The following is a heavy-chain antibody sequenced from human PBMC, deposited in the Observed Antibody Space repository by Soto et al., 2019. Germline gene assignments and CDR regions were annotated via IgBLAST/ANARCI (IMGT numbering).Heavy chain of an antibody. CDR2: IWYDGSNK. D-gene: IGHD6-19*01. CDR3: AREYEQWGENEYFQH. J-gene: IGHJ1*01. CDR1: GFTFSSYG. V-gene: IGHV3-33*01. Sequence: QVQLVESGGGVVQPGRSLRLSCAASGFTFSSYGMHWVRQAPGKGLEWVAVIWYDGSNKYYADSVKGRFTISRDNSKNTLYLQMNSLRAEDTAVYYCAREYEQWGENEYFQHWGQGTLVTVSS.